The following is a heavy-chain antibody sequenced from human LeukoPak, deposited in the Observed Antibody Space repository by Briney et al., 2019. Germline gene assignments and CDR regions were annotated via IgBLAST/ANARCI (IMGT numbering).Heavy chain of an antibody. CDR3: ARGHIVVVTAIFHFQH. Sequence: PGGSLRLSCAASGFTFSSYAMSWVRQAPGKGLEWVSAISGSGGSTYYADSVKGRFTISRDNSKNTLYLQMNSLRAEDTAVYYCARGHIVVVTAIFHFQHWGQGTLVTVSS. CDR1: GFTFSSYA. D-gene: IGHD2-21*02. J-gene: IGHJ1*01. V-gene: IGHV3-23*01. CDR2: ISGSGGST.